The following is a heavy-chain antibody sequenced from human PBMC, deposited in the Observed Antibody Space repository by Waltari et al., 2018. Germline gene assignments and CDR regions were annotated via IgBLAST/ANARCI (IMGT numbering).Heavy chain of an antibody. CDR2: ISYDGSNK. J-gene: IGHJ5*02. CDR3: ARGQQQLAYNWFDP. Sequence: QVQLVESGGGVVQPGRSLRLSCAASGFTFSSYAMHWVRQAPGKGLEWVAVISYDGSNKYYADSVKGRFTISRDNSKNTLYLQMNSLRAEDTAVYYCARGQQQLAYNWFDPGGQGTLVTVSS. CDR1: GFTFSSYA. V-gene: IGHV3-30-3*01. D-gene: IGHD6-13*01.